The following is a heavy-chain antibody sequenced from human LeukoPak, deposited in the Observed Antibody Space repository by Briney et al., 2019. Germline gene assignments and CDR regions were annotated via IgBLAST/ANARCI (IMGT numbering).Heavy chain of an antibody. J-gene: IGHJ4*02. V-gene: IGHV3-21*01. Sequence: GGSLRLSCAASGFTFSSYSRNWVRQASGKGLEGVSSISSSSSYIYYADSVKGRFTISRDNAKNSLYLQMNSLRAEDTAVYYCARSQHTRYSYGYSFDYWGQGTLVTVSS. CDR3: ARSQHTRYSYGYSFDY. CDR1: GFTFSSYS. CDR2: ISSSSSYI. D-gene: IGHD5-18*01.